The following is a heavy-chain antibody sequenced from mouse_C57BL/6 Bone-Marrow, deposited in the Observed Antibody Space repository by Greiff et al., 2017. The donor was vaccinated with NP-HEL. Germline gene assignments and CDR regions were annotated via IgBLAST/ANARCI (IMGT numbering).Heavy chain of an antibody. V-gene: IGHV1-72*01. J-gene: IGHJ2*01. CDR1: GYTFTSYW. CDR2: IDPNSGGT. CDR3: ATLITTVVATRDY. D-gene: IGHD1-1*01. Sequence: VQLQQPGAELVKPGASVKLSCKASGYTFTSYWMHWVKQRPGRGLEWIGRIDPNSGGTKYNEKFKSKATLTVDKPSSTAYMQLSSLTSEDSAVYYCATLITTVVATRDYWGQGTTLTVSS.